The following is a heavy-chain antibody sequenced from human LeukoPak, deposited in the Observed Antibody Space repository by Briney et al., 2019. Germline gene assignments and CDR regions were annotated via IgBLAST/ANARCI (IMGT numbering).Heavy chain of an antibody. V-gene: IGHV4-34*01. CDR2: INHSGST. CDR3: ARGPSRWLQLDYYFDY. D-gene: IGHD5-24*01. Sequence: SEALSLTCAVYGGSFSGYYWSWIRQPPGKGLEWIGEINHSGSTNYNPPPKSRVTISVDTSKNQFSLKLSSVTAADTAVYYCARGPSRWLQLDYYFDYWGQGTLVTVSS. J-gene: IGHJ4*02. CDR1: GGSFSGYY.